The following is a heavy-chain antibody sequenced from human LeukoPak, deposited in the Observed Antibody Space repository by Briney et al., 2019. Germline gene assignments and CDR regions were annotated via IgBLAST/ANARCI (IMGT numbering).Heavy chain of an antibody. CDR1: GYTFTGYY. CDR2: INPNSGGT. V-gene: IGHV1-2*02. Sequence: ASVTVSCTASGYTFTGYYMHWVRQAPGQGLEWMGWINPNSGGTNYAQKFQGRVTMTRDTSISTAYMELSRLRSDDTAVYYCARGVQDYYGSGSYYNVISPENDYWGQGTLVTVSS. CDR3: ARGVQDYYGSGSYYNVISPENDY. J-gene: IGHJ4*02. D-gene: IGHD3-10*01.